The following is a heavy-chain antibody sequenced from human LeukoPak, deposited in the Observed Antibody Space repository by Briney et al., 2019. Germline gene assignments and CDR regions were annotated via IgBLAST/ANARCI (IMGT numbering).Heavy chain of an antibody. CDR3: ARDRSLDYYDSSGYFGLGAFDI. CDR2: INTNTGNP. CDR1: GYTFTSYA. V-gene: IGHV7-4-1*02. Sequence: ASVKVSCKASGYTFTSYAMNWVRQAPGQGLEWMGWINTNTGNPTYAQGFTGRFVFSLDTSVSTAYLQISSLKAEDTAVYYCARDRSLDYYDSSGYFGLGAFDIWGQGTMVTVSS. D-gene: IGHD3-22*01. J-gene: IGHJ3*02.